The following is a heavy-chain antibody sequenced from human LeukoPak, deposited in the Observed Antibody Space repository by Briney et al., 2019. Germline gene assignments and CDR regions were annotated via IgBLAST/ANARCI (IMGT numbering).Heavy chain of an antibody. Sequence: ASVKVSCKASGYTFTSYAMHWVRQAPGQRLEWMGWINAANGDTKYSQKFQGRVTFTTDISASTAYMELSSLRSEDTAVYYCARNWYSFDIWGQGTMVTVSS. D-gene: IGHD1-7*01. V-gene: IGHV1-3*01. CDR1: GYTFTSYA. J-gene: IGHJ3*02. CDR2: INAANGDT. CDR3: ARNWYSFDI.